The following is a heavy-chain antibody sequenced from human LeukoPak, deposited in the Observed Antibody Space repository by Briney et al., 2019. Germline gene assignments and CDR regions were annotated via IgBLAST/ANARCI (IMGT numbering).Heavy chain of an antibody. CDR2: INHSGST. J-gene: IGHJ5*02. CDR1: GGSFSGYY. V-gene: IGHV4-34*01. CDR3: ASRRGGGYSYGYWNWFDP. D-gene: IGHD5-18*01. Sequence: SETLSLTCAVYGGSFSGYYWSWIRQPPGKGLEWIGEINHSGSTNYNPSLTSRLTISVDTAKNQFSLKLSSVTAADTAVYYCASRRGGGYSYGYWNWFDPWGQGTLVTVSS.